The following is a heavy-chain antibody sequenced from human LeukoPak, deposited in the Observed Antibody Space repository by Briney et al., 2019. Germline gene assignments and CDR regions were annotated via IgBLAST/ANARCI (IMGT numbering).Heavy chain of an antibody. D-gene: IGHD7-27*01. CDR1: GDSISGFY. V-gene: IGHV4-4*07. Sequence: SETLSLTCTVSGDSISGFYWSWIRQAAGKGLEWIGHIYTSGSTNYNPSLKSRVTISVHTSENQFSLKVRSVTAADTAVYFCARVTWGYFDYWGQGTLVTVSS. J-gene: IGHJ4*02. CDR2: IYTSGST. CDR3: ARVTWGYFDY.